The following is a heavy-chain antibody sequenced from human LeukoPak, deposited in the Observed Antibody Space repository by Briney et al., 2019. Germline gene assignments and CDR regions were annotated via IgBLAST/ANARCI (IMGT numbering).Heavy chain of an antibody. Sequence: SVKVSCKASGGTFSSYAISWVRQAPGQGLEWMGGIIPIFGTANYAQKFQGRVTITADKSTSTAYMELSSLRSEDTAVYYCARPRVEIRFDYYGSGSLQKPLDYWGQGTLVTVSS. CDR3: ARPRVEIRFDYYGSGSLQKPLDY. CDR2: IIPIFGTA. V-gene: IGHV1-69*06. CDR1: GGTFSSYA. J-gene: IGHJ4*02. D-gene: IGHD3-10*01.